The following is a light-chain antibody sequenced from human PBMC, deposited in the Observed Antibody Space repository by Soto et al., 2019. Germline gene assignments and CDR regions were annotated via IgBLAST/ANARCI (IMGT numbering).Light chain of an antibody. V-gene: IGLV2-14*01. CDR1: SSDVGGYDY. J-gene: IGLJ1*01. CDR3: SSYTSSTSYV. CDR2: DVT. Sequence: QSVLTQPASVSGSPGQSITIPCTGTSSDVGGYDYVSWYQQHPGKAPKLMIYDVTNRPSGVSNRFSGSKSGNTASLTISGLQAEDEASYHCSSYTSSTSYVFGTGTKVTVL.